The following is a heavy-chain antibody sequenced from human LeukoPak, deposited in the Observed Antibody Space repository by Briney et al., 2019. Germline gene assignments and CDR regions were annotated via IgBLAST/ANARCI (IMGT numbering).Heavy chain of an antibody. Sequence: SETLSLTCAVYGGSFSGYYWSWIRQPPGKGLEWIGEINHSGRTNYNPSLKSRVTISVDTSKNQFSLKLSSVTAADTAVYYCARGVGFVKIDYWGQEPWSPSPQ. D-gene: IGHD3-10*01. J-gene: IGHJ4*01. CDR3: ARGVGFVKIDY. V-gene: IGHV4-34*01. CDR1: GGSFSGYY. CDR2: INHSGRT.